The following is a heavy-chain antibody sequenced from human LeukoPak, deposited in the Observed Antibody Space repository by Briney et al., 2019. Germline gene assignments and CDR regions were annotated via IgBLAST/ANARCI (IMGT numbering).Heavy chain of an antibody. V-gene: IGHV3-7*01. CDR2: IKQDGSEK. CDR3: ARDTGGGYSCYDC. Sequence: GRSLRLSCAASAFTVSSSWMTWTRHPPRKGLEWLANIKQDGSEKYYVASMKGRFTISRDNAKKSLYLQMSSLRAEDTAVYYCARDTGGGYSCYDCWGQGTLVTVSS. J-gene: IGHJ4*02. D-gene: IGHD5-18*01. CDR1: AFTVSSSW.